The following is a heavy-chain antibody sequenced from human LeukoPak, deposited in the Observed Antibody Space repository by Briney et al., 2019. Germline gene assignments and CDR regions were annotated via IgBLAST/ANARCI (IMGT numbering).Heavy chain of an antibody. CDR2: INHSGST. J-gene: IGHJ5*02. V-gene: IGHV4-34*01. CDR1: GGSFSGYY. CDR3: ARERSLFRRPDGHSFDP. D-gene: IGHD1-26*01. Sequence: SETLSLTCAVYGGSFSGYYWSWIRQPPGKGLEWIGEINHSGSTNYNPSLKSRVTISVDTSKNQFSLKLSSVTAADTAVYYCARERSLFRRPDGHSFDPWGQGTLVTVSS.